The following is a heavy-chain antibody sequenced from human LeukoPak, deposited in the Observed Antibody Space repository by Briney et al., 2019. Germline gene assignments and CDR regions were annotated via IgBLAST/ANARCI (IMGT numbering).Heavy chain of an antibody. V-gene: IGHV4-38-2*02. CDR2: MYHDGSS. CDR1: GYSITIDY. J-gene: IGHJ6*03. Sequence: SETLSLTCIVSGYSITIDYWGWIRQPPGKGLEWIGSMYHDGSSHSNPSLRSRLTISIDTSRNQLSLKLNSVTAADTAVYYCARHGCSGSSCPDFRYYYMDVWGRGATVTVSS. D-gene: IGHD2-2*01. CDR3: ARHGCSGSSCPDFRYYYMDV.